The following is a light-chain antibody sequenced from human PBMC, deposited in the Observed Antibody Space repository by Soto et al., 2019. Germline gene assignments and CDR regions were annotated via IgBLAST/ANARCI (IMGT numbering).Light chain of an antibody. CDR3: QQANTFALT. CDR1: QGINKW. V-gene: IGKV1-12*01. CDR2: SAS. Sequence: DIQMTQSPSSVSASVGDRFTITCRASQGINKWLAWYQQKPGTAPKLLIYSASSLQSGVPSRFSGSGSGTDFTLTISSLQPEDFATYYCQQANTFALTFGGGTKVDI. J-gene: IGKJ4*01.